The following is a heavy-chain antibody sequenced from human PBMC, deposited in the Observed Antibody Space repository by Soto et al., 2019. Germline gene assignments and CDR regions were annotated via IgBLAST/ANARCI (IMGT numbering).Heavy chain of an antibody. J-gene: IGHJ5*02. CDR1: GFTFSSYS. D-gene: IGHD3-16*02. CDR2: ISSSSSTI. CDR3: AREGYDYVWGSYRYTLNWFDP. Sequence: EVQLVESGGGLVQPGGSLRLSCAASGFTFSSYSMNWVRQAPGKGLEWVSYISSSSSTIYYADSVKGRFTISRDNAKNSRYLQMNSLRDEDTAVYYWAREGYDYVWGSYRYTLNWFDPWGQGTLVTVSS. V-gene: IGHV3-48*02.